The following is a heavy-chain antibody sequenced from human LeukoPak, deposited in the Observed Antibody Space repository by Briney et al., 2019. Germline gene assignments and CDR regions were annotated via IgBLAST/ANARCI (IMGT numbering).Heavy chain of an antibody. Sequence: SETLSLTCAVYAGSFSGYYWSWIYQPPGKGLEWIREINHSGSTNYNPSLKSRVTISVDTSKNQFSLKLSSVTAADTAVYYCARGASGSYFKIGYFDYWGQGTLVTVSS. D-gene: IGHD1-26*01. CDR1: AGSFSGYY. V-gene: IGHV4-34*01. CDR3: ARGASGSYFKIGYFDY. J-gene: IGHJ4*02. CDR2: INHSGST.